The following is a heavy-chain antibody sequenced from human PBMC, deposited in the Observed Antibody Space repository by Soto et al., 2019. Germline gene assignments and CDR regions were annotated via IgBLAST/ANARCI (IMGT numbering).Heavy chain of an antibody. J-gene: IGHJ5*02. V-gene: IGHV3-23*01. Sequence: EVQLLESGGGLVQPGGSLRLSCAASGFTFSDYAMNWVCQAPGKGLEWVSGISGSGGDTYYADSVNGRFTISRDNSKNTLYLQMISLRAEDTAVYLCAKGGCSGVSCGWFDPWGQGTLVTVSS. D-gene: IGHD2-15*01. CDR3: AKGGCSGVSCGWFDP. CDR2: ISGSGGDT. CDR1: GFTFSDYA.